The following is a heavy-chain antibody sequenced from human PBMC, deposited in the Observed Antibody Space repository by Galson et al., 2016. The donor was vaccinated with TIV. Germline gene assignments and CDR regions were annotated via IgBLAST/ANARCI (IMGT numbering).Heavy chain of an antibody. CDR2: IYESGTT. CDR1: GHSIKSGYY. D-gene: IGHD4-17*01. V-gene: IGHV4-38-2*02. Sequence: ETLSLTCTVSGHSIKSGYYWGWIRQPPGKGLQWIGSIYESGTTYYNPSLKSRLTMSVDTSKNQFSLKLSSVTAADTAVYYCVREGSTVTMHHYFGMDVWGQGTSVTVSS. CDR3: VREGSTVTMHHYFGMDV. J-gene: IGHJ6*02.